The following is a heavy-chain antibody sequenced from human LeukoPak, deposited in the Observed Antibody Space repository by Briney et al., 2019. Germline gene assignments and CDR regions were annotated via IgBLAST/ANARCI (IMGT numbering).Heavy chain of an antibody. Sequence: PGRSLRLSCAASGFTFRTYGMHWVRQAPGKGLEWVAVISYDGDPKFYADSVKGRFTISRDNSKNTLYLHLNSLRVEDTAIYYCAKDVSALTYNASWPGPGFWGQGTLVSVSS. J-gene: IGHJ4*02. CDR1: GFTFRTYG. V-gene: IGHV3-30*18. CDR3: AKDVSALTYNASWPGPGF. CDR2: ISYDGDPK. D-gene: IGHD3-10*01.